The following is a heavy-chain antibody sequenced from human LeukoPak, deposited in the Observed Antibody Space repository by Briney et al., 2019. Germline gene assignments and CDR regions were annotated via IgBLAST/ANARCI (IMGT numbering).Heavy chain of an antibody. CDR2: ISYDGSNK. D-gene: IGHD3-9*01. CDR1: GFTFSSYA. CDR3: ASPVLDDILTDDAFDI. J-gene: IGHJ3*02. V-gene: IGHV3-30*04. Sequence: PGRSLRLSCAAYGFTFSSYAMHWVRQAPGKGLEWVAVISYDGSNKYYADSVKGRFTIVRDNSKNTLYLQTNSLRAEDTAVYYCASPVLDDILTDDAFDIWGQGTMVTVSS.